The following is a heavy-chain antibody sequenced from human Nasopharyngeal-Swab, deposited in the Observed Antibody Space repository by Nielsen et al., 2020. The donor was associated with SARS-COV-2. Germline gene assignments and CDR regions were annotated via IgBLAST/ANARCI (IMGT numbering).Heavy chain of an antibody. V-gene: IGHV2-5*02. CDR2: IYWDDDK. CDR3: AHRLVGATNNWFDP. J-gene: IGHJ5*02. Sequence: SGPTLVKPTQTVTLTCTFSGFSLSTSGVGVGWIRRPPGKALEWLALIYWDDDKRYSPSLKSRLTITKDTSKNQVVLTMTNMDPVDTATYYCAHRLVGATNNWFDPWGQGTLVTVSS. D-gene: IGHD1-26*01. CDR1: GFSLSTSGVG.